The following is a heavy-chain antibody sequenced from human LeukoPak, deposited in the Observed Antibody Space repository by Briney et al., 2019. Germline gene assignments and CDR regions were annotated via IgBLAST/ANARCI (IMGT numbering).Heavy chain of an antibody. CDR2: IWYDGSNK. CDR3: ARDMGYDILTGYYTPLGY. CDR1: GFTFSSYG. J-gene: IGHJ4*02. D-gene: IGHD3-9*01. V-gene: IGHV3-33*01. Sequence: GGSLRLSCAASGFTFSSYGMHWVRQAPGKGLEWVAVIWYDGSNKYYADSVKGRFTISRDNSKNTPYLQMNSLRAEDTAVYYCARDMGYDILTGYYTPLGYWGQGTLVTVSS.